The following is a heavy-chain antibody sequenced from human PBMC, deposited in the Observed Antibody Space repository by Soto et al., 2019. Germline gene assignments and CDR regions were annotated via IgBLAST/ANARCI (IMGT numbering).Heavy chain of an antibody. V-gene: IGHV3-30-3*01. CDR3: ARDESRYYDSSGLDI. Sequence: QVQLVESGGGVVQPGRSLRLSCAASGFTFSSYAMHWVRQAPGKGLEWVAVISYDGSNKYYADSVKGRFTISRDKSKNTLYLQMNCLRAEDTAVYYCARDESRYYDSSGLDIWGQGTMVTVSS. CDR1: GFTFSSYA. J-gene: IGHJ3*02. D-gene: IGHD3-22*01. CDR2: ISYDGSNK.